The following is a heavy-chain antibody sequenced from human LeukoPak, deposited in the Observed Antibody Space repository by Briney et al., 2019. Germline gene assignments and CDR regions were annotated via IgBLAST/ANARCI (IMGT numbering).Heavy chain of an antibody. CDR1: GGSISSSDYS. CDR3: ARSVPPTGYSSGWYGI. D-gene: IGHD6-19*01. J-gene: IGHJ4*02. V-gene: IGHV4-39*01. CDR2: IHYSGST. Sequence: SETLSLTCTVSGGSISSSDYSWGWIRQPPGEGLEWIGTIHYSGSTYYNPSLKSRVTISVDTSKNQFSLRLTSVSAADTAVYYCARSVPPTGYSSGWYGIWGQGTLVIVSS.